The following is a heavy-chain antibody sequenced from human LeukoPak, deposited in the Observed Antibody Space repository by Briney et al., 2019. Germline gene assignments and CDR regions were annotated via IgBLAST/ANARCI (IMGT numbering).Heavy chain of an antibody. J-gene: IGHJ2*01. Sequence: GGSLRLSCAASGFTFSTYAMTWVRQAPGKELEWVSSINSGGDSPFYADSVKGRYTISRDNSKNTLYLQMNSLRAEDTAVYYCAKVKPFWYFDLWGRGTLVTVSS. CDR3: AKVKPFWYFDL. V-gene: IGHV3-23*01. CDR1: GFTFSTYA. CDR2: INSGGDSP.